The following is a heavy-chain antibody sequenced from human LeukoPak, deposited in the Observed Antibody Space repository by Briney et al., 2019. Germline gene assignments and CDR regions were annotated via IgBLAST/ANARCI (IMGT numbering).Heavy chain of an antibody. CDR1: GYTFTSYY. Sequence: ASVKVSCKASGYTFTSYYVHWVRQDPGQGLEWMGVINPSGGSTNYAQKFQGRVTLTRDTSTSTVYMELSSLRSEDTAVYHCARGGYSGSCDYWGQGTLVTVSS. J-gene: IGHJ4*02. D-gene: IGHD1-26*01. CDR2: INPSGGST. V-gene: IGHV1-46*01. CDR3: ARGGYSGSCDY.